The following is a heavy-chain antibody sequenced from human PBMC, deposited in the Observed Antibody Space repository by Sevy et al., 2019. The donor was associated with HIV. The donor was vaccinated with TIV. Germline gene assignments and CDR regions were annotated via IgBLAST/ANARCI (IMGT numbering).Heavy chain of an antibody. V-gene: IGHV4-61*01. CDR2: VYHTGST. CDR1: GVSVTSDTYY. Sequence: SETLSLTCAVSGVSVTSDTYYWSWFRQPPGKGLEWIGYVYHTGSTNYSPSFKSRVTISIDTSKNQFSLRLFSVAAADTAMYYCAREPYFFDKSGYFWDYWGQGILVTVSS. D-gene: IGHD3-22*01. CDR3: AREPYFFDKSGYFWDY. J-gene: IGHJ4*02.